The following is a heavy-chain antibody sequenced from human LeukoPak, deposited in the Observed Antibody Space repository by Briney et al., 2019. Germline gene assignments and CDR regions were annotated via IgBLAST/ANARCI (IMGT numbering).Heavy chain of an antibody. Sequence: SQTLSLTCTVSGGSISSGDYYWRWIRQPPGKGLEWIGYIYYSGSTYYNPSLKSRVTIAVDTAKNQFSLKLSSVPAADTAVYYCARGSVELRFGTPHHPFDYWGQGTLVTVSS. CDR1: GGSISSGDYY. V-gene: IGHV4-30-4*01. CDR2: IYYSGST. J-gene: IGHJ4*02. D-gene: IGHD1-7*01. CDR3: ARGSVELRFGTPHHPFDY.